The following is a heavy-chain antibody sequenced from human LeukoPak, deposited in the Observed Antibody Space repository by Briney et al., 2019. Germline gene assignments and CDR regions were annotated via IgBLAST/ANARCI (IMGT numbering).Heavy chain of an antibody. V-gene: IGHV2-70*11. Sequence: SGPTLVSPTQTLTLTCTFSGFSLSTSGMCVSWIRQPPGKALEWLARIDWDDDKYYSTSLKTRLTISKDTSKNQVVLTMTNMDPVDTATYYCARVRLGYYYDSSGFDPWGQGTLVTVSS. J-gene: IGHJ5*02. CDR3: ARVRLGYYYDSSGFDP. D-gene: IGHD3-22*01. CDR2: IDWDDDK. CDR1: GFSLSTSGMC.